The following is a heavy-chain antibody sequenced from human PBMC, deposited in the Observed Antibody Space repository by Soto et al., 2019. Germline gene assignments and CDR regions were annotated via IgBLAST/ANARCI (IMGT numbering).Heavy chain of an antibody. CDR2: IYASGST. V-gene: IGHV4-4*07. CDR1: DDSLSTYY. J-gene: IGHJ5*02. Sequence: PSATLSLTCNVSDDSLSTYYWSWIRQPAGKGLEWIGRIYASGSTNYNPSLKSRVNMSVDTSKKQFSLNMISVTAADTAMYYCARSDIPSCGWVRPLGQGVLVTVS. D-gene: IGHD6-19*01. CDR3: ARSDIPSCGWVRP.